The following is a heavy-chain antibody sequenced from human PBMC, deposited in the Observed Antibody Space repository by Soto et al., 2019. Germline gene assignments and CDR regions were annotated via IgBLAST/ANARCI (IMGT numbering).Heavy chain of an antibody. V-gene: IGHV4-31*03. CDR3: ARGGAIFGVVTEIDAFDI. J-gene: IGHJ3*02. CDR2: IYYSGST. Sequence: SETLSLTCTVSGGSISSGGYYWSWIRQHLGKGLEWIGYIYYSGSTYYNPSLKSRVTISVDTSKNQFSLKLSSVTAADTAVYYCARGGAIFGVVTEIDAFDIWGQGTMVTVSS. D-gene: IGHD3-3*01. CDR1: GGSISSGGYY.